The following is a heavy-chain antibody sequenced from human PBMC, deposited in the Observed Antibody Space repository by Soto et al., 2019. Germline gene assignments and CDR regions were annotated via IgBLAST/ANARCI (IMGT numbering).Heavy chain of an antibody. Sequence: GESLKISCKGSGYSFTSYWIGWVRQMPGKGLEWMGIIYPGDSDTRYSPSFQGQVTISAAKSISTAYLQWSGLKASDTAMYYCARYREDSYYYYGMDVWGQGTKVTVSS. CDR1: GYSFTSYW. CDR2: IYPGDSDT. J-gene: IGHJ6*02. CDR3: ARYREDSYYYYGMDV. V-gene: IGHV5-51*01. D-gene: IGHD1-26*01.